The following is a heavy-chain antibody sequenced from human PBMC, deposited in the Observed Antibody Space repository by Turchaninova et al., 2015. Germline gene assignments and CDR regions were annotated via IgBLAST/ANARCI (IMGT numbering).Heavy chain of an antibody. CDR1: GVTFSNAW. J-gene: IGHJ4*02. CDR2: IKSKTDGGTT. CDR3: TTDTLYF. D-gene: IGHD2-15*01. Sequence: VQLVESGGXLVKXGGSXXLSCAASGVTFSNAWMRWVRQAPGKWLEWVGRIKSKTDGGTTDYAAPVKGRFTISRDDPKNTLYLQMNSLKTEDTAVYYCTTDTLYFWGQGTLVTVSS. V-gene: IGHV3-15*01.